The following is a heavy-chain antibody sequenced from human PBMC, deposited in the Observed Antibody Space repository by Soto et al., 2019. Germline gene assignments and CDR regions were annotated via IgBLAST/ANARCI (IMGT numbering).Heavy chain of an antibody. CDR1: GFTFSSYG. J-gene: IGHJ4*02. Sequence: GGSLRLSCAASGFTFSSYGMHWVRQAPGKGLEWVAVISYDGSNKYYADSVKGRFTISRDNSKNTLYLQMNSLRAEDTAVYYCAKEAISYDFWSGYYTEQKYSSGWVYFDYWGQGTLVTVSS. CDR2: ISYDGSNK. V-gene: IGHV3-30*18. D-gene: IGHD3-3*01. CDR3: AKEAISYDFWSGYYTEQKYSSGWVYFDY.